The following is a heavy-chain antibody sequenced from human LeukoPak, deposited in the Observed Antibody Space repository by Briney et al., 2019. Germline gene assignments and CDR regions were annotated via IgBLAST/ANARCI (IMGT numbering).Heavy chain of an antibody. V-gene: IGHV3-7*01. CDR1: GFTFSSYW. J-gene: IGHJ4*02. D-gene: IGHD3-16*01. CDR3: ANSKGGGNFDY. Sequence: PRGSLRLSCAASGFTFSSYWMSWVRQAPGKGLEWVANIKQDGSEKYYVDSVKGRFTISRDNAKNSLYLQMNSLRAEDTAVYYCANSKGGGNFDYWGQGTLVTVSS. CDR2: IKQDGSEK.